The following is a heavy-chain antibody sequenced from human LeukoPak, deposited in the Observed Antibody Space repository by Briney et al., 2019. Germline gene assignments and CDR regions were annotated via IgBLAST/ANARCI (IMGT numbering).Heavy chain of an antibody. CDR3: ARDLYCSGGSCRLYYFDY. CDR1: GYTFTGYY. D-gene: IGHD2-15*01. CDR2: INPNSGGT. V-gene: IGHV1-2*06. J-gene: IGHJ4*02. Sequence: ASVKVSCKASGYTFTGYYMHWVRQAPGQGLEWMGRINPNSGGTNYAQKFQGRVTMTRDTSISTAYMELSRLRSDDTAVYYCARDLYCSGGSCRLYYFDYWGQGTLVTVSS.